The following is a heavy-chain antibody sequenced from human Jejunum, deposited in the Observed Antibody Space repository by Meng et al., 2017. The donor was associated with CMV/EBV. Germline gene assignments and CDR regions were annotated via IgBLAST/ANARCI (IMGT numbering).Heavy chain of an antibody. Sequence: GFSFNNYWMHWVRRAPGKGLVWVARINRDGILTTYADSVKGRFTFSRDNARATLYLQMNSLRGEDSAVYYCARGGVSDYYYYGLDVWGQGTTVTVSS. J-gene: IGHJ6*02. D-gene: IGHD3-10*01. CDR3: ARGGVSDYYYYGLDV. CDR2: INRDGILT. V-gene: IGHV3-74*01. CDR1: GFSFNNYW.